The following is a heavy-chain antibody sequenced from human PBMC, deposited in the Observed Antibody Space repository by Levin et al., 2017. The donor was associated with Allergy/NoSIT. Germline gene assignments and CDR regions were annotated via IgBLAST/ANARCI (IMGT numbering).Heavy chain of an antibody. CDR3: GRTRSIGGTDL. CDR2: IYHLGGT. D-gene: IGHD2-15*01. J-gene: IGHJ5*02. V-gene: IGHV4-30-4*01. Sequence: SCSVSGGSINSADYHWSWIRQPPGKGLEWIGSIYHLGGTLYSPSLESRLTMSLDTSKNQFSLQLRSVTAADTAVYYCGRTRSIGGTDLWGQGTQVSVSS. CDR1: GGSINSADYH.